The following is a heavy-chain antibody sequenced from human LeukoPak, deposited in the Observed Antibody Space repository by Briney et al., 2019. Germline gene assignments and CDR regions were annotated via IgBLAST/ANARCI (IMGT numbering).Heavy chain of an antibody. CDR2: ISYDGSNK. D-gene: IGHD2-2*01. CDR1: GFTFSSYG. Sequence: PGRSLRLSCAASGFTFSSYGMHWVRQAPDKGLEWVAVISYDGSNKNYADSVKGRFTISRDNSKNTLYLQMNSLRAEDTAVYYCAKGSSTSWDTMDVWGKGTTVTVSS. CDR3: AKGSSTSWDTMDV. J-gene: IGHJ6*04. V-gene: IGHV3-30*18.